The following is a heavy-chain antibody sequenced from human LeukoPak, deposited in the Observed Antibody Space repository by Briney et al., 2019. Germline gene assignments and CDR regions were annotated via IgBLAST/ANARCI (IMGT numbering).Heavy chain of an antibody. CDR1: GFTFSSYA. CDR3: ARALYYDSSGYYFGFDY. Sequence: GGSLRLSCAASGFTFSSYAMSWVRQAPGKGLEWVAVISYDGSNKYYADSVKGRFTISRDNSKNTLYLQMNSLRAEDTAVYYCARALYYDSSGYYFGFDYWGQGTLVTVSS. CDR2: ISYDGSNK. D-gene: IGHD3-22*01. J-gene: IGHJ4*02. V-gene: IGHV3-30*04.